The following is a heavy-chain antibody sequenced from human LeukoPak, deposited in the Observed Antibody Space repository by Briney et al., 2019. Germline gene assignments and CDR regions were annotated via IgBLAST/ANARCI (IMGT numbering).Heavy chain of an antibody. CDR2: INPNNGDT. V-gene: IGHV1-2*02. CDR3: AREEQYSMYFDY. Sequence: ASVKVSCKASGYTLTDKYLHWVQQAPGQGLEWMGWINPNNGDTTYAQKFQGRVTMTRDTSISTAYMELSRLTSDDTAVYYCAREEQYSMYFDYWGQGTLVTVSS. J-gene: IGHJ4*02. CDR1: GYTLTDKY. D-gene: IGHD1/OR15-1a*01.